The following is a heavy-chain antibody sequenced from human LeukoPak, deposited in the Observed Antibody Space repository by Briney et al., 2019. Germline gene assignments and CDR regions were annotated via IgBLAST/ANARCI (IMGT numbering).Heavy chain of an antibody. D-gene: IGHD3-22*01. CDR1: GYTFTSYD. CDR2: MNPNSGNT. V-gene: IGHV1-8*01. Sequence: ASVKVSCKASGYTFTSYDINWVRQATGQGLEWMGWMNPNSGNTGYAQKFQGRVTMTRNTSISTAYMELSSLRSEDTAVYYCARIKGYYDSSGYYYDSWFDPWGQGTLVTVSS. J-gene: IGHJ5*02. CDR3: ARIKGYYDSSGYYYDSWFDP.